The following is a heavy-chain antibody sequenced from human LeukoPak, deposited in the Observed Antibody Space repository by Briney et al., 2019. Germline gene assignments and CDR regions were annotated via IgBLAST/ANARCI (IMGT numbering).Heavy chain of an antibody. V-gene: IGHV1-18*01. J-gene: IGHJ3*02. Sequence: ASVKVSCKASGYTFPSYGISWVRQAPGQGLEWMGWISAYNGNTNYAQKLQGRVTMTTDTSTSKAYMELRSLRSDDTAVYYCAREGSILGALNAFDIWAQGTMVTVSS. D-gene: IGHD1-26*01. CDR2: ISAYNGNT. CDR3: AREGSILGALNAFDI. CDR1: GYTFPSYG.